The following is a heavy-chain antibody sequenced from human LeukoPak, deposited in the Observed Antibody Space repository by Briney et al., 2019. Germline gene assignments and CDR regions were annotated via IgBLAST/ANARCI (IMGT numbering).Heavy chain of an antibody. CDR2: IYYSGST. CDR1: GGSISSYY. J-gene: IGHJ4*02. V-gene: IGHV4-59*01. Sequence: SSETLSLTCTVSGGSISSYYWSWIRQPPGKGLEWIGYIYYSGSTNYNPSLKSRVTISVDTSKNQFSLKLSSVTAADTAVYYCARRGSYYYDSSPQYYFDYWGQGTLVTVSS. CDR3: ARRGSYYYDSSPQYYFDY. D-gene: IGHD3-22*01.